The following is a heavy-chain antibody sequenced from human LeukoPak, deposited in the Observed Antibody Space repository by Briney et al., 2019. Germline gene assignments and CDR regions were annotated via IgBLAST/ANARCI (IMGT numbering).Heavy chain of an antibody. Sequence: SETLSLTCTVSGGSISSYYWSWIRQPAGKGLEWIGRIYSSGSTNYNPSLKSRVTMSVDTSKNQFSLRLRSVTAADTAVYYCARQIASAGTAGFDFWGQGALVTVSS. CDR2: IYSSGST. J-gene: IGHJ4*02. D-gene: IGHD6-13*01. V-gene: IGHV4-4*07. CDR3: ARQIASAGTAGFDF. CDR1: GGSISSYY.